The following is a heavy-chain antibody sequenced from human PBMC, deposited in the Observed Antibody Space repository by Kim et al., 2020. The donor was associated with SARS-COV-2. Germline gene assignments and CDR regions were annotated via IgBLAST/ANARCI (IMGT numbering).Heavy chain of an antibody. Sequence: GGSLRLSCAASGFTFSSYGMHWVRQAPGKGLEWVAAISYDGSNKYYADSVKGRFTISRDNSKNTLYLQMNSLRAEDTAVYYCAKETAAANQLETLDYWGQGTLGTVSA. CDR2: ISYDGSNK. J-gene: IGHJ4*02. CDR3: AKETAAANQLETLDY. V-gene: IGHV3-30*18. CDR1: GFTFSSYG. D-gene: IGHD6-13*01.